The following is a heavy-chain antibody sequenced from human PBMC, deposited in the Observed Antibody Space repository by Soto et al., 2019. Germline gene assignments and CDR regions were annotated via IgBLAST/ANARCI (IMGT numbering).Heavy chain of an antibody. Sequence: ASVKVSCKASGYTFTSYYMHWVRQAPGQGLEWMGIINPSGGSTSYAQKFQGRVTMTRDTSTSTVYMELSSLRSEDTAVYYCARDRCTNGVCLRLFDYWGQGTLVTVSS. J-gene: IGHJ4*02. V-gene: IGHV1-46*01. CDR1: GYTFTSYY. CDR3: ARDRCTNGVCLRLFDY. CDR2: INPSGGST. D-gene: IGHD2-8*01.